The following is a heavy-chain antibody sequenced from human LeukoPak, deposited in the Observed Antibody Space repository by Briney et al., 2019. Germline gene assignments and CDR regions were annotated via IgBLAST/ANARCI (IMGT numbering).Heavy chain of an antibody. V-gene: IGHV1-18*01. CDR1: GYILSKLS. D-gene: IGHD3-22*01. CDR2: IRPYNGNT. J-gene: IGHJ4*02. CDR3: ARDVEMYYDSSAFGDY. Sequence: ASVKVSHKVSGYILSKLSMHWVRQAPGKGLEWMGWIRPYNGNTNYAQKLQGRVTMTTDTSTSTAYMELRSLRSDDSAIYYCARDVEMYYDSSAFGDYWGQGTLVTVSS.